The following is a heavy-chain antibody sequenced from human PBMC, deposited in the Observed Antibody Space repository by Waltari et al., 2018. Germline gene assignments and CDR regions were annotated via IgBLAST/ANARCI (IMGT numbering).Heavy chain of an antibody. V-gene: IGHV3-48*01. CDR3: AREYYTHFDY. Sequence: EVHLVQSGGGLVQPGGSLRLSCAASGFTFCSYSMDWFRQAPGKGLEWVSYISSSSSTVYYADSVKGRFTISRDNAKNSLYLQMNSLRAEDTAVYYCAREYYTHFDYWGQGTLVTVSS. CDR1: GFTFCSYS. CDR2: ISSSSSTV. D-gene: IGHD3-10*01. J-gene: IGHJ4*02.